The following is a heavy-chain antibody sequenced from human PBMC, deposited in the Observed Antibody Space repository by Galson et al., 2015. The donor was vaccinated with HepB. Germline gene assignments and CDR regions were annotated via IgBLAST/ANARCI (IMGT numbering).Heavy chain of an antibody. Sequence: TLSLTCTVSGGSISSGDYYWSWIRQPPGKGLEWIGYIYYSGSTYYNPSLKSRVTISVDTSKNQFSLKLSSVTAADTAVYYCARDAGYGDYDNYVSYYGMDVWGQGTTVTVSS. D-gene: IGHD4-17*01. V-gene: IGHV4-30-4*01. CDR3: ARDAGYGDYDNYVSYYGMDV. J-gene: IGHJ6*02. CDR1: GGSISSGDYY. CDR2: IYYSGST.